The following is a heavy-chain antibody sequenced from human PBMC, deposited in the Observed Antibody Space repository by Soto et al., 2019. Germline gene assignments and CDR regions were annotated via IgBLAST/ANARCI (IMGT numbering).Heavy chain of an antibody. V-gene: IGHV6-1*01. CDR3: ARVILEWLQPYYYYGMDV. CDR1: GDSVSSNSAA. D-gene: IGHD3-3*01. J-gene: IGHJ6*02. Sequence: SPTLSLTCAISGDSVSSNSAAWNWIRQSPSRGLEWLGRTYYRSKWYNDYAVSVKSRITINPDTSKNQFSLQLNSVTPEDTAVYYCARVILEWLQPYYYYGMDVWGQGTTVTVSS. CDR2: TYYRSKWYN.